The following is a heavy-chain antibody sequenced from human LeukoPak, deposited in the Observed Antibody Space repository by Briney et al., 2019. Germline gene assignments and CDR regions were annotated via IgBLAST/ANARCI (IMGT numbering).Heavy chain of an antibody. J-gene: IGHJ4*02. CDR2: IRSKAYGGTT. CDR3: TRAPEDYGGNYFDY. V-gene: IGHV3-49*03. CDR1: GFTFGDYA. D-gene: IGHD4-23*01. Sequence: GGSLRLSCTASGFTFGDYAMSWFRQAPGKGLEWVGFIRSKAYGGTTEYAASVKGRFTISRDDSKSIAYLQMNSLKTEDTAVYYCTRAPEDYGGNYFDYWGQGTLSPSPQ.